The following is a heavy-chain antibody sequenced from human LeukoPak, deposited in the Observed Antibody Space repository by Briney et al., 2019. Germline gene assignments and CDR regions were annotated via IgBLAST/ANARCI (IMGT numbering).Heavy chain of an antibody. D-gene: IGHD2-2*01. CDR2: IKQDGSEK. Sequence: PGGSLRLSCAASGFTFSSYWMSWVRQAPGKGLEWVANIKQDGSEKYYVDSVKGRFTISRDNAKNSLYLQMNSLRAEDTAVYYCARDFVGYCSSTSCSDAFDIWGQGTMVTVSS. J-gene: IGHJ3*02. CDR1: GFTFSSYW. CDR3: ARDFVGYCSSTSCSDAFDI. V-gene: IGHV3-7*01.